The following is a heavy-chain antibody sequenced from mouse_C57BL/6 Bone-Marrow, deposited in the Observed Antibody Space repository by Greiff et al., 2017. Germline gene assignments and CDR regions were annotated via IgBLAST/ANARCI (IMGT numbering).Heavy chain of an antibody. CDR1: GYTFTSYW. CDR3: ASDGYFAWFAY. CDR2: IDPSDSYT. D-gene: IGHD2-3*01. J-gene: IGHJ3*01. V-gene: IGHV1-50*01. Sequence: VQLQQPGAELVKPGASVKLSCKASGYTFTSYWMQWVKQRPGQGLEWIGEIDPSDSYTNYNQKFKGKATLTVYTSSSTAYMQLSSLTSEDSAVFYCASDGYFAWFAYWGQGTLVTVSA.